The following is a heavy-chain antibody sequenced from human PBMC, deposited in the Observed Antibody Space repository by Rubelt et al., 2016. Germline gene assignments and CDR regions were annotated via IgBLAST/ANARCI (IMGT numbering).Heavy chain of an antibody. CDR1: GGSFSGYY. Sequence: QVQLQQWGAGLLKPSETLSLTCAVYGGSFSGYYWSWIRQPPGKGLEWIGEINHSGSTNYNPSLKSRVTISVDTSKNQFSLKLSSVTAADTAVYYCARVGYGDFTAWGQGTLVTVSS. D-gene: IGHD4-17*01. V-gene: IGHV4-34*01. J-gene: IGHJ4*02. CDR2: INHSGST. CDR3: ARVGYGDFTA.